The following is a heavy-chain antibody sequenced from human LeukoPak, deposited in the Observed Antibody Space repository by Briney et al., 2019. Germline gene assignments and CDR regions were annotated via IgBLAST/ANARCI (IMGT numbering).Heavy chain of an antibody. D-gene: IGHD2-2*01. J-gene: IGHJ6*03. V-gene: IGHV3-9*01. CDR1: GFSFDDHA. CDR3: AKDESTSPYFYYYMDV. CDR2: ISWNSGSM. Sequence: GRSLRLSCAASGFSFDDHAMHWVRHAPGKGLEWVSGISWNSGSMGYADSVKGRFTISRDNAKNSLYLQMNSLRAEDTALYYCAKDESTSPYFYYYMDVWGKGTTVTVSS.